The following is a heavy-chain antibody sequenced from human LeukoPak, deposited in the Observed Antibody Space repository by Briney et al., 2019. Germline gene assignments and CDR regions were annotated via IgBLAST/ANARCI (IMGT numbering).Heavy chain of an antibody. Sequence: PGGSLRLSCVASGFTFNNYWMTWVRQAPGKGLEWVANIKPDGSEGYYLDSLKGRFTISRDNAKNSLYLEMTNLRVEDTAVYYCARSGAYGWDYWGQGALVTVSS. CDR2: IKPDGSEG. CDR1: GFTFNNYW. CDR3: ARSGAYGWDY. V-gene: IGHV3-7*01. J-gene: IGHJ4*02. D-gene: IGHD2-8*02.